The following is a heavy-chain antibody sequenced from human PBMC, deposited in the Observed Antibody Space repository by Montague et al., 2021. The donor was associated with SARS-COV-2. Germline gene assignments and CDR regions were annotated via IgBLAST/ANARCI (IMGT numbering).Heavy chain of an antibody. CDR1: GGSISSGGYY. CDR2: IYYSGST. J-gene: IGHJ6*03. CDR3: ASTYGSNLGYYYYDMDV. Sequence: TLSLTCTVPGGSISSGGYYWSWIRQHPGKGLEWIGYIYYSGSTYYNPSLKSRVTISVDTSKNQFSLKLSSVTAADTAVYYCASTYGSNLGYYYYDMDVWGKGTTVTVSS. V-gene: IGHV4-31*03. D-gene: IGHD4-23*01.